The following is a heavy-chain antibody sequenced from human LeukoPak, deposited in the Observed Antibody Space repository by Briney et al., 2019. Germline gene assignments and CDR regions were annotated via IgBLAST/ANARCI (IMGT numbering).Heavy chain of an antibody. CDR1: GYTFISYA. CDR2: INTNTGDP. D-gene: IGHD3-16*01. J-gene: IGHJ3*02. Sequence: ASVKVSCKASGYTFISYAMNWVRQAPRQGLEWMGWINTNTGDPTYAQGFTGRFVFSLDTSVSTAYLQISSLKAEDTAVYYCARATWIPLGWYDAFDIWGQGTMVTVSS. V-gene: IGHV7-4-1*02. CDR3: ARATWIPLGWYDAFDI.